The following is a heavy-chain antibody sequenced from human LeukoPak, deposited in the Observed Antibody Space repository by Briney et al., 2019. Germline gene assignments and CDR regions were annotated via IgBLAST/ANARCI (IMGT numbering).Heavy chain of an antibody. D-gene: IGHD1-1*01. J-gene: IGHJ3*01. Sequence: GGSLRLSCAASGFTLSTHDMHWVRQASGKGLEWVSAIAISGNRYYSRSVKGRFTISRENGKNALYLQMNSLRAEDTALYYCARESSITSGTTGETFDFWGQGTTVTVSS. CDR3: ARESSITSGTTGETFDF. CDR1: GFTLSTHD. CDR2: IAISGNR. V-gene: IGHV3-13*01.